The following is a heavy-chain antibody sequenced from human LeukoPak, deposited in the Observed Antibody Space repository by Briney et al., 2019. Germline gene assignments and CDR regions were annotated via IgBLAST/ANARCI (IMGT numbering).Heavy chain of an antibody. D-gene: IGHD3-22*01. Sequence: GGSLRLSCAASGFTFSSYAMHWVRQAPGKGLEWVAVISYDGSNKFYADSVKGRFTVYSDNSKNTLDLQMSSLRAEDTAVYYCARAPSSYYDTWFDPWGQGTLVTVSS. CDR2: ISYDGSNK. V-gene: IGHV3-30-3*01. CDR3: ARAPSSYYDTWFDP. J-gene: IGHJ5*02. CDR1: GFTFSSYA.